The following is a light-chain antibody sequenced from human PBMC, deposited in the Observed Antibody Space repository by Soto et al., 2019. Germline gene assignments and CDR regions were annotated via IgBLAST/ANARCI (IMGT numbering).Light chain of an antibody. CDR3: QCYDRSLSGSV. V-gene: IGLV1-40*01. CDR1: RSNIGADYD. J-gene: IGLJ2*01. Sequence: QSVLTQPPSVSGAPGQRVTISCTGTRSNIGADYDVHWYQHLPGAAPKLLIFDNTKRPSGVPDRFSASKSGTSASLAITGLLAEDEADYYCQCYDRSLSGSVFGGGTNLTVL. CDR2: DNT.